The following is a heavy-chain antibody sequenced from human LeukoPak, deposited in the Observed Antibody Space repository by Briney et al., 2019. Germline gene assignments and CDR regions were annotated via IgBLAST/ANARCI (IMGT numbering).Heavy chain of an antibody. CDR1: GFTFSSHA. CDR3: AKGVLTTLTPFDY. D-gene: IGHD4-17*01. J-gene: IGHJ4*02. Sequence: GGSLRLSCAASGFTFSSHAMSWVRQAPGKGLEWVSSISGSGGNTYFADSVKGRFTISRDNSKDTLYLQMNSLRAEDTAVYFCAKGVLTTLTPFDYWGQGTLVTVSS. CDR2: ISGSGGNT. V-gene: IGHV3-23*01.